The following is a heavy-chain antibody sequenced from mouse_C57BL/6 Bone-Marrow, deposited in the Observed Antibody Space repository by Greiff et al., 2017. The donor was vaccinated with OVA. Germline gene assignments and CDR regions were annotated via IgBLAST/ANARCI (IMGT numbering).Heavy chain of an antibody. Sequence: QVQLQQPGAELVKPGASVKLSCKASGYTFTSYWMHWVKQRPGQGLEWIGMIHPNSGSTNYNEKFKSKATLTVDKSSSTAYMQLSSLTSEDSAVYYCARGGLRRGSHYYAMDYWGQGTSVTVSS. V-gene: IGHV1-64*01. CDR1: GYTFTSYW. CDR2: IHPNSGST. CDR3: ARGGLRRGSHYYAMDY. D-gene: IGHD2-4*01. J-gene: IGHJ4*01.